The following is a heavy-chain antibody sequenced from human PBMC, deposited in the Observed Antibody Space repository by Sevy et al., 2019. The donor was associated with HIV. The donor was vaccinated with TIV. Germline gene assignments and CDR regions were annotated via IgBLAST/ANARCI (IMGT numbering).Heavy chain of an antibody. CDR3: ARTKSNTAMVSSDY. V-gene: IGHV3-48*01. Sequence: GGSLRLSCAASEFSFSSYSMNWVRQAPGQGLEWVSYISSSSSTMYYADSVKGRFTISRDNAKNSLYLQMNTLRAEDKAGYYCARTKSNTAMVSSDYWGQGTLVTVSS. CDR2: ISSSSSTM. D-gene: IGHD5-18*01. CDR1: EFSFSSYS. J-gene: IGHJ4*02.